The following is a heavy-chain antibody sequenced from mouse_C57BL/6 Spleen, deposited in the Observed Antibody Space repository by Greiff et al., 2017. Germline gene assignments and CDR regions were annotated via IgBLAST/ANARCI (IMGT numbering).Heavy chain of an antibody. J-gene: IGHJ2*01. D-gene: IGHD1-1*01. CDR1: GFTFSSYT. CDR2: ISGGGGNT. Sequence: EVKLVESGGGLVKPGGSLTLSCAASGFTFSSYTMSWVRQTPEKRLEWVATISGGGGNTYYPDSVKGRFTISRDNAKNTLYLQMSSLRSEDTALYYCARQYYGYYFDYWGQGTTLTVSS. V-gene: IGHV5-9*01. CDR3: ARQYYGYYFDY.